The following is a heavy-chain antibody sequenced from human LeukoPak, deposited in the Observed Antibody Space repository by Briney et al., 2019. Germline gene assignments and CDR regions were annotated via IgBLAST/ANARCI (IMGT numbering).Heavy chain of an antibody. CDR1: GNTLTELS. CDR3: ATDSPRPSLDAFDI. Sequence: GASVKVSCRVSGNTLTELSMQWVRQAPGKGLEWMESFDPEDGETIYAQKFQDRVTMTEDTSTDTAYMELSSLRSEDTAVYYCATDSPRPSLDAFDIWGQGTMVTVSS. J-gene: IGHJ3*02. CDR2: FDPEDGET. V-gene: IGHV1-24*01.